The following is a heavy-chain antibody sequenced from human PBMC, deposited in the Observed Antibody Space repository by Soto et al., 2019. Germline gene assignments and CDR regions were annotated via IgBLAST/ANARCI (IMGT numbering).Heavy chain of an antibody. J-gene: IGHJ5*02. Sequence: QITLKESGPTLVKPTQPLTLTCTFSGFSLTTRGVGVGWIRQPPGKALECLALIYWDDDKRYSPSLQSRLSITKDPSKNQVVLTTTNVDPVDTATYYCAHIPNYYQYDWFDPWGQGTPVAVSS. V-gene: IGHV2-5*02. D-gene: IGHD3-10*01. CDR2: IYWDDDK. CDR3: AHIPNYYQYDWFDP. CDR1: GFSLTTRGVG.